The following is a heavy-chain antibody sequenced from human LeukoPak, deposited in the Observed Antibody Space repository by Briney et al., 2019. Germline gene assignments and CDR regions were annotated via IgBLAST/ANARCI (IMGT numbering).Heavy chain of an antibody. Sequence: GGSLRLSCAASGFTFSRYAMSGVRQAPGKGLEWVSGISYSGDTTYYADSVKGRFAISRDNSKNTLYLQMNSLRAEDTAVYYCAREGVDQLPGPAFDIWGQGTMVTVSS. CDR3: AREGVDQLPGPAFDI. J-gene: IGHJ3*02. CDR1: GFTFSRYA. D-gene: IGHD2-2*01. CDR2: ISYSGDTT. V-gene: IGHV3-23*01.